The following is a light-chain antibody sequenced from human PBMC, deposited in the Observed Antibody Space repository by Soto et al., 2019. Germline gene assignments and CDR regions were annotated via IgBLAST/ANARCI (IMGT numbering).Light chain of an antibody. CDR3: QQDSSPPPIT. CDR2: GAS. J-gene: IGKJ5*01. V-gene: IGKV3-20*01. CDR1: QSVTNSY. Sequence: EIVLTQSPDTLSLPPGEGATLSCRASQSVTNSYLAWYQQKPGQAPRLLIYGASSRATGIPDRFSGSGSETDFTLTISRLEPEDFAVYYCQQDSSPPPITCGQGTRLE.